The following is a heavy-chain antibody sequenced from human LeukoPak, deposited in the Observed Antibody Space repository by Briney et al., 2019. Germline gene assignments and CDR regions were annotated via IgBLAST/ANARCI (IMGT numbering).Heavy chain of an antibody. D-gene: IGHD3-10*01. J-gene: IGHJ4*02. V-gene: IGHV3-23*01. CDR1: GFTFSSSA. CDR3: ASREFGELFPRVDY. CDR2: ISASGGST. Sequence: GGSLRLSCAASGFTFSSSAMSWVRQVPGKGLEWVSGISASGGSTYYADSVRGRFTISRDNSKNTLCLQMNSLRVEDTAVYYCASREFGELFPRVDYWGQGTLVTVSS.